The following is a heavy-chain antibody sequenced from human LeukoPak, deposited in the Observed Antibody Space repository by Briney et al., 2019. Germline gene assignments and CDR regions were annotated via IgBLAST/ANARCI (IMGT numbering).Heavy chain of an antibody. D-gene: IGHD3-10*01. Sequence: SETLSLTCTVSGGSISGYYYNWIRQPPGKGLEWIGYIYYSGSTNYNPSLKSRVTISLDTSKNQFSLKLSSVTAADTAVYYCARGGSGISNAFDIWGQGTMVTVSS. V-gene: IGHV4-59*01. CDR1: GGSISGYY. CDR3: ARGGSGISNAFDI. CDR2: IYYSGST. J-gene: IGHJ3*02.